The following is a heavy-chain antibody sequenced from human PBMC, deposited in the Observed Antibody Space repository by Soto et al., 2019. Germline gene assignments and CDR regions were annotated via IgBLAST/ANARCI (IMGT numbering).Heavy chain of an antibody. CDR3: ARPGSGYDVLTGRYFYYYHTIDV. D-gene: IGHD3-9*01. V-gene: IGHV3-30-3*01. Sequence: PVGSLRLSCAASGFIFNTYAMDWVRQAPGKGLEWVAVISYDGSNKDYADSVRGRFTISRDNSKNILYLEMNNLRTEDTAVYYCARPGSGYDVLTGRYFYYYHTIDVWGQGTTVTVSS. J-gene: IGHJ6*02. CDR1: GFIFNTYA. CDR2: ISYDGSNK.